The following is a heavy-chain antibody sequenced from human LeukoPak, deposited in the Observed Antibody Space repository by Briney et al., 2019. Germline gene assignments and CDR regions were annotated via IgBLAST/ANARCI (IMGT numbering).Heavy chain of an antibody. J-gene: IGHJ4*02. D-gene: IGHD2-15*01. CDR2: ISYDGSNK. CDR1: GFTFSSYG. V-gene: IGHV3-30*18. Sequence: GGSLRLSCAASGFTFSSYGMHWVRQAPGKGLEGGAVISYDGSNKYYADSVKGRFTISRDNSKNTLYLQMNSLRAEDTAVYYCAKEAAGSSLSDYWGQGTLVTVSS. CDR3: AKEAAGSSLSDY.